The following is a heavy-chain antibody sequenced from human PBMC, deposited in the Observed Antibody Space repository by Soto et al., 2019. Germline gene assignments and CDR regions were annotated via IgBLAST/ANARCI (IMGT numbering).Heavy chain of an antibody. CDR2: VNPNTGGT. J-gene: IGHJ4*02. D-gene: IGHD2-21*02. V-gene: IGHV1-2*02. CDR3: ARQLAYCAGDCYTAPIDY. Sequence: QAQLVQSGAEVTKPGASVKVSCEASGYSFTVYYIHWVRQAPGQGLEWMGWVNPNTGGTKYAQKFQGTVTMTRDTSITTAYMELSRLRSDDTAVYYCARQLAYCAGDCYTAPIDYWGQGTLVTVSS. CDR1: GYSFTVYY.